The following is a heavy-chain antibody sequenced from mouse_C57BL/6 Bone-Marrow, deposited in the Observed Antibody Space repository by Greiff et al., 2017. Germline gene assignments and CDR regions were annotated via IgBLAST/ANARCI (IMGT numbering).Heavy chain of an antibody. D-gene: IGHD2-3*01. CDR1: GFTFSDFY. CDR2: SRNKANDYTT. CDR3: AREAYDNYFDY. V-gene: IGHV7-1*01. J-gene: IGHJ2*01. Sequence: EVKLVESGGGLVQSGRSLRLSYATSGFTFSDFYMEWVRQAPGKGLEWIAASRNKANDYTTEYSASVKGRFIVSRDTSQSILYIQMNALRAEDTAIYYCAREAYDNYFDYWGQGTTLTVSS.